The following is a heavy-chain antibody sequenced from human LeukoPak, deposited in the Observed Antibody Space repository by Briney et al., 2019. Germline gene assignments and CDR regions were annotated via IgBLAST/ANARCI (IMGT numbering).Heavy chain of an antibody. CDR3: AKASLNGDGGYYFDY. CDR1: GFTFDDYA. Sequence: GRSLRLSCAASGFTFDDYAMHWVRQAPGKGLKWVSGISWNSGSIGYADSVKGRFTISRDNAKNSLYLQMNSLRAEDTALYYCAKASLNGDGGYYFDYWGQGTLVTVSS. D-gene: IGHD7-27*01. V-gene: IGHV3-9*01. CDR2: ISWNSGSI. J-gene: IGHJ4*02.